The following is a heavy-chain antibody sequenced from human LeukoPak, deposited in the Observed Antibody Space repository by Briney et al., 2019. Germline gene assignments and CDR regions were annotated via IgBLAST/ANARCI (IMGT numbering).Heavy chain of an antibody. Sequence: PGGSLRLSCEASGFIFSRYDMSWVRQPPEEGLEWVSTISFAGDKTAYTDSVKGRFIISRDNSKNTVYLQMNSLRAEDTAVYYCAKRRASDGSGYRAFEFWGQGTLVTVSS. D-gene: IGHD3-22*01. V-gene: IGHV3-23*01. CDR3: AKRRASDGSGYRAFEF. CDR1: GFIFSRYD. J-gene: IGHJ4*02. CDR2: ISFAGDKT.